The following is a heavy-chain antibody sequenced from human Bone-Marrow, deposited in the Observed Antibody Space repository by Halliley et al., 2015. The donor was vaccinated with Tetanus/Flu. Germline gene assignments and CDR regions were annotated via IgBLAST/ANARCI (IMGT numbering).Heavy chain of an antibody. J-gene: IGHJ4*02. D-gene: IGHD5-12*01. V-gene: IGHV4-34*01. CDR1: GGSFNTYY. Sequence: TLSLTCAVYGGSFNTYYWSWIRQPPGKGLEWIAEINDSGSTNYSPSLKSRVTLSVDTSKRHFSLNLTSVTAADTAVYFCARGNTEVPRDIDPGLEPHYYFDYWGQGTLVTVSS. CDR3: ARGNTEVPRDIDPGLEPHYYFDY. CDR2: INDSGST.